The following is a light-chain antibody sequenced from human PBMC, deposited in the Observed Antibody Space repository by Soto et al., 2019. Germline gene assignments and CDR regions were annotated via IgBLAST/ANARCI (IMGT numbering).Light chain of an antibody. J-gene: IGKJ5*01. V-gene: IGKV1-33*01. CDR2: LGS. Sequence: IQMTQSPSSLSASVGDRVTITCQASQDISNYLNWYQQKPGKAPKLLIYLGSNRASGVPDRFSGSGSGTDFTLKISRVEAEDVGVYYCMQALQTPVTFGQGTRLE. CDR1: QDISNY. CDR3: MQALQTPVT.